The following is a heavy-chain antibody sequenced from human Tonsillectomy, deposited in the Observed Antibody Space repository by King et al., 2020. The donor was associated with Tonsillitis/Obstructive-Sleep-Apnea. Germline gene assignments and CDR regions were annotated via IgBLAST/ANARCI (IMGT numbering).Heavy chain of an antibody. CDR3: ARVSFDFWSGSFDY. V-gene: IGHV4-59*01. CDR2: IYYSGST. D-gene: IGHD3-3*01. J-gene: IGHJ4*02. CDR1: GGSISSYY. Sequence: QLQESGPGLVKPSETLSLTCTVSGGSISSYYWSWIRQPPGKGLEWIGYIYYSGSTNYNSSLKSRVTISVDTSKNKFSLKLSSVPAADTAVYYCARVSFDFWSGSFDYWGQGTLVTVSS.